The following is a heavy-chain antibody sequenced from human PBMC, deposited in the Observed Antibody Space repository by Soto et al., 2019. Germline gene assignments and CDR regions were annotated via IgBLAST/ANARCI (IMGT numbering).Heavy chain of an antibody. CDR3: VRDRHQLPPRYYYSGLDV. Sequence: GGSLRLSCAASGFIFSTYGMHWVRQAPGKGLEWVAVIRYDGTNEYVADSVKGRFTISRDDSKSTLFLQMNSLRAEDTAVYYCVRDRHQLPPRYYYSGLDVWGQGTTVTVSS. J-gene: IGHJ6*02. CDR1: GFIFSTYG. V-gene: IGHV3-33*01. CDR2: IRYDGTNE. D-gene: IGHD2-2*01.